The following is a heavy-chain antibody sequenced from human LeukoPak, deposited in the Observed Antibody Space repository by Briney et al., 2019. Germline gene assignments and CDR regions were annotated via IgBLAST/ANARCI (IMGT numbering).Heavy chain of an antibody. J-gene: IGHJ4*02. Sequence: GASVKVSCKASVYTFTGYYMHWVRQAPGQGLEWMGWINPNSGGTNYAQKFQGRVTMTRDTSISTAYMELSRLRSDDTAVYYCARDQEGGYDLGNFDYWGQGTLVTVSS. CDR1: VYTFTGYY. V-gene: IGHV1-2*02. D-gene: IGHD5-12*01. CDR2: INPNSGGT. CDR3: ARDQEGGYDLGNFDY.